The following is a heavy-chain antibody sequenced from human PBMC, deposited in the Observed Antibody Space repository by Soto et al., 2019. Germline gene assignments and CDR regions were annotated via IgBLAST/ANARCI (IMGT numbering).Heavy chain of an antibody. CDR3: AGGWGPAEYYMDV. Sequence: GGSLRLSCAASGFTFSSYAMSWVRQAPGKGLEWVSAISGSGGSTYYADSVKGRFTISRDNSKNTLYLQMNSLRAEDTAVYYCAGGWGPAEYYMDVWGKGTTVTVSS. J-gene: IGHJ6*03. CDR1: GFTFSSYA. D-gene: IGHD2-2*01. CDR2: ISGSGGST. V-gene: IGHV3-23*01.